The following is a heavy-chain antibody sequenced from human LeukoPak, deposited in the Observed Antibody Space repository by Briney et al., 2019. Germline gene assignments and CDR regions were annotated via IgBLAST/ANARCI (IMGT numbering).Heavy chain of an antibody. CDR3: ATAGFLEWLNDY. J-gene: IGHJ4*02. Sequence: PGGSLRLSCAVSGFTFSDYYMSWIRQAPGKGLEWVSSISSSSSYIYYADSVKGRFTISRDNAKSSLYLQMNSLRAEDTAVYYCATAGFLEWLNDYWGQGTLVTVSS. D-gene: IGHD3-3*01. CDR1: GFTFSDYY. V-gene: IGHV3-11*06. CDR2: ISSSSSYI.